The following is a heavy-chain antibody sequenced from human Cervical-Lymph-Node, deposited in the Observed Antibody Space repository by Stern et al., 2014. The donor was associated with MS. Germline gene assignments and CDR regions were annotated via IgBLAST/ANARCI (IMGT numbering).Heavy chain of an antibody. CDR3: ARGYGGNPIDY. CDR2: IYYSGST. J-gene: IGHJ4*02. CDR1: GGSISSYY. V-gene: IGHV4-59*01. Sequence: QLQLQESGPGLVKPSETLSLTCTVSGGSISSYYWSWIRQPPGKGLEWIGYIYYSGSTNYTPSLKSRVTISVDTSKNQFSLKLSSVTAADTAVYYCARGYGGNPIDYWGQVTLVTVSS. D-gene: IGHD4-23*01.